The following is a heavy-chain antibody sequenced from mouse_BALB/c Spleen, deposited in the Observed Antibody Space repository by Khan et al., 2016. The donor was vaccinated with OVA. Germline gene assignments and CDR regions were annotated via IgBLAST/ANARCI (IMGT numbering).Heavy chain of an antibody. CDR1: GYTFTDFT. CDR3: TRGGGGNRFAY. V-gene: IGHV1S137*01. Sequence: QVRLQQSGAELVRPGVSVKISCKGSGYTFTDFTLHWVKQSHAMSLEWIGVISTYYGDATYNQRFKDKATMTVDKSSSTAYMELARLTSEDSAIYSCTRGGGGNRFAYWGQGTLVTVSA. CDR2: ISTYYGDA. J-gene: IGHJ3*01.